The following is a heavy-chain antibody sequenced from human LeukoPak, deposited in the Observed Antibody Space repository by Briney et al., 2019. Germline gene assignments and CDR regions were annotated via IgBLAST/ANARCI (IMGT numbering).Heavy chain of an antibody. J-gene: IGHJ6*02. CDR2: ISGSGGST. CDR1: GFTFSSYA. D-gene: IGHD6-19*01. CDR3: ANAVAGSSPLYYYYYGMDV. Sequence: QPGGSLRLSCAASGFTFSSYAMSWVRQAPGKGLEWVSAISGSGGSTYYADSVKGRFTISRDNSKNTLYLQMNSLRAEDTAVYYCANAVAGSSPLYYYYYGMDVWGQGTTVTVSS. V-gene: IGHV3-23*01.